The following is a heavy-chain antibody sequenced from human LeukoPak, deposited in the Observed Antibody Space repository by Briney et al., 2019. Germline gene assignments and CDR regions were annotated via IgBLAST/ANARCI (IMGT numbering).Heavy chain of an antibody. CDR3: ARHGNYYDSSGYNYYFDY. CDR2: IYYSGST. J-gene: IGHJ4*02. D-gene: IGHD3-22*01. V-gene: IGHV4-59*08. Sequence: SETLSLTCTVSGVSISSYYWSWIRQPPGKGLEWIGNIYYSGSTKYNPSLKSRVTISVDTSKNHFFLKLSSVTAADTAVYYCARHGNYYDSSGYNYYFDYWGQGTLGTVSS. CDR1: GVSISSYY.